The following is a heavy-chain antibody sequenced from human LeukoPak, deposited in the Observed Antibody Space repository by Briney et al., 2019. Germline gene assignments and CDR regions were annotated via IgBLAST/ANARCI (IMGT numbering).Heavy chain of an antibody. D-gene: IGHD6-19*01. CDR3: ARAGIAVAGTEY. CDR1: GYTFTSYG. J-gene: IGHJ4*02. Sequence: ASVKVSCKASGYTFTSYGISWVRQAPGQGLEWMGIINPSGGSTSYAQKSQGRVTMTRDMSTSTVYMELSSLRSEDTAVYYCARAGIAVAGTEYWGQGTLVTVSS. CDR2: INPSGGST. V-gene: IGHV1-46*01.